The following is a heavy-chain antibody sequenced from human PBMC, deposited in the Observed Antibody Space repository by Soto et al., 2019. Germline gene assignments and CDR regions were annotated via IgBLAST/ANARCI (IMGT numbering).Heavy chain of an antibody. Sequence: QVQLAESGGGVVQPGRSLRLSCAASGFTFSRYGMHWVRQAPGKGLDWVAVISYNGGAQYYADAVKGRFTISRDNSRNTLYLQMNSLGPEDTAVYYCAKEPLEVSGRNAFNIWGQGTTVTAYS. D-gene: IGHD1-1*01. V-gene: IGHV3-30*18. J-gene: IGHJ3*02. CDR1: GFTFSRYG. CDR2: ISYNGGAQ. CDR3: AKEPLEVSGRNAFNI.